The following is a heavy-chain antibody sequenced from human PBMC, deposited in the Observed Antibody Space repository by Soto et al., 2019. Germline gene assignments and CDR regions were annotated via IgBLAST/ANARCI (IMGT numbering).Heavy chain of an antibody. V-gene: IGHV3-23*01. CDR3: ANGVVRIPFDY. CDR2: ISGSGGST. D-gene: IGHD3-3*01. Sequence: GGSLRLSCAASGFTFSNYAMSWVRQAPGKGLEWVSAISGSGGSTYYADSVKGRFTISRDNSKNTLYLQMNSLRAEDTAVYYCANGVVRIPFDYWGQGTLVTVSS. CDR1: GFTFSNYA. J-gene: IGHJ4*02.